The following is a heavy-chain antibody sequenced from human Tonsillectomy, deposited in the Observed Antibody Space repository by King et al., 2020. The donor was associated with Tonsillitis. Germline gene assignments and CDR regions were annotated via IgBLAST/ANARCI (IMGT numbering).Heavy chain of an antibody. Sequence: EVQLVESGGGLVKPGGSLRLSCAASGFTFSGYSMNWVRQAPGKGLEWVSSITISGSHIYYADSVQGRFTISRDNAKNSLFLQMNSLRAEDTAIYYCARHRGRFTSSWFLGFTDYWGQGTLVTVSS. CDR3: ARHRGRFTSSWFLGFTDY. CDR2: ITISGSHI. J-gene: IGHJ4*02. CDR1: GFTFSGYS. D-gene: IGHD6-13*01. V-gene: IGHV3-21*01.